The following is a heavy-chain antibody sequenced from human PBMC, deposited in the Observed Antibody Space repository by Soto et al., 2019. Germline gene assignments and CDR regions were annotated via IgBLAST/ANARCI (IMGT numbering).Heavy chain of an antibody. J-gene: IGHJ6*03. Sequence: GGSLRLSCAASGFTVSSNYMSWVRQAPGKGLEWVSVIYSGGSTYYADSVKGRFTISRDNSKNTLYLQMNSLRAEDTAVYYCARLFRGHGLRFNYYYYIDVWGKGTTVTVSS. V-gene: IGHV3-53*01. D-gene: IGHD5-12*01. CDR2: IYSGGST. CDR3: ARLFRGHGLRFNYYYYIDV. CDR1: GFTVSSNY.